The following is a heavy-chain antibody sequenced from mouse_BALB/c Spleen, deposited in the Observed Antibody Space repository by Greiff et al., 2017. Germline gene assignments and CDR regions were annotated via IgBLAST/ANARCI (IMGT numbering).Heavy chain of an antibody. Sequence: EVKLQESGPELEKPGASVKISCKASGYSFTGYNMNWVKQSNGKSLEWIGNIDPYYGGTSYNQKFKGKATLTVDKSSSTAYMELARLTSEDSAIYYCARSGLGWFAYWGQGTLVTVSA. CDR2: IDPYYGGT. D-gene: IGHD3-3*01. J-gene: IGHJ3*01. V-gene: IGHV1S135*01. CDR3: ARSGLGWFAY. CDR1: GYSFTGYN.